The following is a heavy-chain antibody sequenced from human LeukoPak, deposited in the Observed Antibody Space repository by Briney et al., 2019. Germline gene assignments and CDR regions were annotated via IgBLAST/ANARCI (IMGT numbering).Heavy chain of an antibody. CDR3: AREGDNNYYDSSGYYYY. J-gene: IGHJ4*02. CDR2: INSDGSST. V-gene: IGHV3-74*01. Sequence: GGSLRLSCRASGFSFSTYWMHWVRQAPGKGLVWVSRINSDGSSTSYADSVKGRFTISRDNAKNTVYLQMNSLRAEDTAVYYCAREGDNNYYDSSGYYYYWGQGTLVTVSS. D-gene: IGHD3-22*01. CDR1: GFSFSTYW.